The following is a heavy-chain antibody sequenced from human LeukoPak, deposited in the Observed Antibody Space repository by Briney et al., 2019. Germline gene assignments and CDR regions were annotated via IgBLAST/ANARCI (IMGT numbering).Heavy chain of an antibody. CDR3: ASRSSIWSGFQDTLYYFDS. CDR2: IYYSGST. V-gene: IGHV4-59*01. CDR1: GGSISSYY. Sequence: SETLFLTCTVSGGSISSYYWSWIRQPPGKRLEWIGHIYYSGSTNYNPSLKSRVTISVDTSKNPFSLKLSSVTAAATAVYYCASRSSIWSGFQDTLYYFDSWGQGTLVTVSS. D-gene: IGHD3-3*01. J-gene: IGHJ4*02.